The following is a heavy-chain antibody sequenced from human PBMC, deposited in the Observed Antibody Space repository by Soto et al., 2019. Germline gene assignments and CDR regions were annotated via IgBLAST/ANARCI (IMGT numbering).Heavy chain of an antibody. D-gene: IGHD2-21*01. CDR3: ARGYFGAGDSIYYGLDV. CDR2: INPNSGAS. V-gene: IGHV1-2*04. CDR1: GYTLTDYY. Sequence: ASVKVSCKASGYTLTDYYIHWVRQAPGQGLEWMGWINPNSGASKCAQKFQGWVTMTRDTSISTAHMELSRLKSDDTAMYYCARGYFGAGDSIYYGLDVWGKGTTVTGSS. J-gene: IGHJ6*04.